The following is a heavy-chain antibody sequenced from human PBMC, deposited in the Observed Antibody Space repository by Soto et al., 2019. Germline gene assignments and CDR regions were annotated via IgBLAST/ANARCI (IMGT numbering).Heavy chain of an antibody. CDR3: ARDSRYCTCASCYSFDN. V-gene: IGHV3-48*03. Sequence: EVQLMESGGGLVQPGGSLRLSCAAFGFTFSIYEMNWVRQATGKGLEWVSHISSSGSTIDYADSVRGRFTISRDNTKNSLYLQMNSLRAEDTAVYYCARDSRYCTCASCYSFDNWGQGTLVTVSS. CDR2: ISSSGSTI. CDR1: GFTFSIYE. D-gene: IGHD2-2*02. J-gene: IGHJ4*02.